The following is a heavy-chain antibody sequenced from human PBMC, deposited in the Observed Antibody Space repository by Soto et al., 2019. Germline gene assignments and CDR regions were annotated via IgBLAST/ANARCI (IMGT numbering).Heavy chain of an antibody. D-gene: IGHD3-16*01. J-gene: IGHJ1*01. V-gene: IGHV3-30-3*01. CDR3: VRDLMTPR. CDR1: GFTFSSYA. CDR2: VSSDGASK. Sequence: QVQLVESGGGVVQPGRSLRLSCAASGFTFSSYAMHWVRQAPGQGLEWVAVVSSDGASKYYADSVKGRFTISRDNSKNTLYLQMNSLRPEDTAVYYCVRDLMTPRWGQGTLVTVSS.